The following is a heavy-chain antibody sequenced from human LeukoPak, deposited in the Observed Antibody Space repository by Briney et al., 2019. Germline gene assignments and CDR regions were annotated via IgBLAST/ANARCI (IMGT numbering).Heavy chain of an antibody. CDR2: ISAYNGNT. CDR1: GYTFTSYG. J-gene: IGHJ6*03. CDR3: ARDRFGESRDYYYYYMNV. Sequence: ASVKVSCKASGYTFTSYGISWVRQAPGQGREWMGWISAYNGNTNYAQKLQGRVTMTTDTSTSTAYMEMRSLRSDDTAVYYCARDRFGESRDYYYYYMNVWGKGTTVTVSS. D-gene: IGHD3-10*01. V-gene: IGHV1-18*01.